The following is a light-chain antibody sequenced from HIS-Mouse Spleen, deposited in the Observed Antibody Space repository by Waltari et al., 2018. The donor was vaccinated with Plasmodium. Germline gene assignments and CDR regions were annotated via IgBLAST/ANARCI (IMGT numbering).Light chain of an antibody. CDR1: ALPKKY. V-gene: IGLV3-10*01. Sequence: SYELTQPPSVSVSPGQTARITCSGDALPKKYAYWYQKKSGQAPVLVIYEDSKRPSGIPERFSGSSSGKMATLTISGAQGEDEADYYCYSTDSSGNHRVFGGGTKLTVL. J-gene: IGLJ3*02. CDR3: YSTDSSGNHRV. CDR2: EDS.